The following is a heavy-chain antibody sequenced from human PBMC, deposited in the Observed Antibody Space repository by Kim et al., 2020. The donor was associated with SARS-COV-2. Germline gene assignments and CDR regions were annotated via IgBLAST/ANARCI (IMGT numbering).Heavy chain of an antibody. J-gene: IGHJ4*02. CDR1: GFTFSSYG. CDR3: ARDPGKNQDRSSGWYGFGY. Sequence: GGSLRLSCAASGFTFSSYGMHWVRQAPGKGLEWVAVIWYDGSNKYYADSVKGRFTISRDNSKNTLYLQMNSLRAEDTAVYYCARDPGKNQDRSSGWYGFGYWGQGTLVTVSS. D-gene: IGHD6-19*01. CDR2: IWYDGSNK. V-gene: IGHV3-33*01.